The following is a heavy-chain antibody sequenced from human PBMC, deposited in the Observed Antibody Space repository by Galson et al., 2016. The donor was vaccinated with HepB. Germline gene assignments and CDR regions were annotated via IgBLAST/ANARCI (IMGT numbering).Heavy chain of an antibody. Sequence: SLRLSCAASGFTFNNFGMHWVRQAPGKGLEWVAVVSYDGSNKYYADSVKGRFTISRDNSKNTLHLQMKSLRVEDTAVYYCAKDRYYGPGSFFDYWGQGTLVTVSS. CDR2: VSYDGSNK. J-gene: IGHJ4*02. D-gene: IGHD3-10*01. CDR1: GFTFNNFG. V-gene: IGHV3-30*18. CDR3: AKDRYYGPGSFFDY.